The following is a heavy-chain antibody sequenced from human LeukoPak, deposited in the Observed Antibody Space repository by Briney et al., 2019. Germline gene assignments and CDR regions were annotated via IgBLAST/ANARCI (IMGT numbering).Heavy chain of an antibody. V-gene: IGHV3-30*04. CDR1: GFTFISYA. D-gene: IGHD5-12*01. J-gene: IGHJ4*02. CDR3: ARISKYSGYDDDY. CDR2: ISFHGTDS. Sequence: GTSLRLSCAASGFTFISYAIHWVRQAPGKGLEWVAVISFHGTDSFYADSVKGRFTISRDNAKNSLYLQMNSLRAEDTAVYYCARISKYSGYDDDYWGQGTLVTVSS.